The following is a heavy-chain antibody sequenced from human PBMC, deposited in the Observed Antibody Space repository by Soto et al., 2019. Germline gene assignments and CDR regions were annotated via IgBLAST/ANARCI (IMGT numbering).Heavy chain of an antibody. CDR3: ARDLTGGPTYYDFWSGYSQVDY. Sequence: GASVKVSCKASGFTFTSSAMQWVRQARGQRLEWTGWIVVGSGNTNYAQKFQERVTITRDMSTSTAYMELSSLRSEDTAVYYCARDLTGGPTYYDFWSGYSQVDYWGLGTLVTVSS. J-gene: IGHJ4*02. CDR2: IVVGSGNT. D-gene: IGHD3-3*01. CDR1: GFTFTSSA. V-gene: IGHV1-58*02.